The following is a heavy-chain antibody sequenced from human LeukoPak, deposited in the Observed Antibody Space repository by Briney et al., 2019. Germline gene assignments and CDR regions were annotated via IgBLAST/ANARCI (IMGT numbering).Heavy chain of an antibody. Sequence: ASVKVSCKASGYTFTSYAMHWVRQAPGQGLEWMGRIIPILGIANYAQKFQGRVTITADKSTSTAYMELSSLRSEDTAVYYCAGRPHNGYYYYGMDVWGQGTTVTVSS. CDR2: IIPILGIA. J-gene: IGHJ6*02. CDR1: GYTFTSYA. D-gene: IGHD2-8*01. CDR3: AGRPHNGYYYYGMDV. V-gene: IGHV1-69*04.